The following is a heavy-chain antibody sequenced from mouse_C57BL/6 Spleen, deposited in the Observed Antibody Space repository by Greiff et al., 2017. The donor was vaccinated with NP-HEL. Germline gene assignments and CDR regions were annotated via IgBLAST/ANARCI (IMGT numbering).Heavy chain of an antibody. CDR1: GYTFTSYW. J-gene: IGHJ3*01. CDR3: ASKTAQASAWFAY. V-gene: IGHV1-50*01. CDR2: IDPSDSYT. D-gene: IGHD3-2*02. Sequence: VQLQQPGAELVKPGASVKLSCKASGYTFTSYWMQWVKQRPGQGLEWIGEIDPSDSYTNYNQKFKGKATLTVDTSSSTAYMQLSSLTSEDSAVYYCASKTAQASAWFAYWGQGTLVTVSA.